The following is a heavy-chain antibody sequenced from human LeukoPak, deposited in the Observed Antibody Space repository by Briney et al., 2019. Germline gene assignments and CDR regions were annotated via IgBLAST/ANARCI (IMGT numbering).Heavy chain of an antibody. CDR1: GGTFSSYA. CDR3: ARETIPGIAVAGSFGV. CDR2: IIPILGIA. J-gene: IGHJ4*02. Sequence: SVKVSCKASGGTFSSYAISWVRQAPGQGLEWMGRIIPILGIANYAQKFQGRVTITADKSTSTAYMELSSLRSEDTAVYYCARETIPGIAVAGSFGVWGQGTLVTVSP. V-gene: IGHV1-69*04. D-gene: IGHD6-19*01.